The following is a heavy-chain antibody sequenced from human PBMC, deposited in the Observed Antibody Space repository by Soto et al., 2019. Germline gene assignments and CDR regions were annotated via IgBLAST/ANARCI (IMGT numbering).Heavy chain of an antibody. CDR3: ARDNYDSSGYYYGYPLY. D-gene: IGHD3-22*01. CDR1: GYTFTSYG. J-gene: IGHJ4*02. Sequence: ASVKVSCKASGYTFTSYGISWVRQAPGQGFEWMGWISAYNGNTNNAQKLQGRVTMTTDTSTSTAYMELRSLRSDDTAVYYCARDNYDSSGYYYGYPLYWGQGTLVTVSS. V-gene: IGHV1-18*01. CDR2: ISAYNGNT.